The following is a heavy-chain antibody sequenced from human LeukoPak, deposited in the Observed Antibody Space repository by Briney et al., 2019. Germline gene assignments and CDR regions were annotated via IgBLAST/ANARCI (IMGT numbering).Heavy chain of an antibody. CDR2: ISYDGSNK. CDR3: ARGSSSSYYFDY. CDR1: GFTFSSYA. J-gene: IGHJ4*02. D-gene: IGHD6-6*01. V-gene: IGHV3-30*04. Sequence: GRSLRLSCAASGFTFSSYAMHWVRQAPGKGLEWVAVISYDGSNKYYADSVKGRFTISRDNSKNTLYLQMNSLRAEDTAVYYCARGSSSSYYFDYWGQGTLVTVSS.